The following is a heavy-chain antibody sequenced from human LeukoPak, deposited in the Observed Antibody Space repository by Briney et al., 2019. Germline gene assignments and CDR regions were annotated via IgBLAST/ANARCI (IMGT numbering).Heavy chain of an antibody. CDR2: IYPGDSDT. V-gene: IGHV5-51*01. J-gene: IGHJ4*02. CDR3: ARGNSGYYFDN. Sequence: GESLKISCKGSGYSFTTYWVGWVRQMPGKGLEWMGIIYPGDSDTTYSPSFQGQVTISADKSISTAYLQWSSLKASDSAMYYCARGNSGYYFDNWGQGTLVTVSS. D-gene: IGHD4-23*01. CDR1: GYSFTTYW.